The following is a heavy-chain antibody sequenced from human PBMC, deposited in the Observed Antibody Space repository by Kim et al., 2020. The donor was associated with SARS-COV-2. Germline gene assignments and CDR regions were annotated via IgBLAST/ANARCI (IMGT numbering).Heavy chain of an antibody. D-gene: IGHD3-10*01. J-gene: IGHJ4*02. CDR2: INHSGST. CDR1: GGSFSGYY. Sequence: SETLSLTCAVYGGSFSGYYWSWIRQPPGKGLEWIGEINHSGSTNYNPSLKSRVTISVDTSKNQFSLKLSSVTAADTAVYYCARGSTSYYYGSGRRYFDYWGQGATVTVAS. CDR3: ARGSTSYYYGSGRRYFDY. V-gene: IGHV4-34*01.